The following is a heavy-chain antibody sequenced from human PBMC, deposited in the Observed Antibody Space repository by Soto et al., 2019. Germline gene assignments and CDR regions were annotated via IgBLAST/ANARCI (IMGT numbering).Heavy chain of an antibody. D-gene: IGHD6-19*01. CDR3: ASDSSGWRTNPFDY. CDR2: INPKSGGT. Sequence: ASVKVSCKASGDTFTANFLHWVRQAPGQQFEWMGWINPKSGGTKYPQNFQGRVTMTRDTSLSTVYMTLSGLTSDDTAVYYCASDSSGWRTNPFDYWGQGTLVTVSS. J-gene: IGHJ4*02. V-gene: IGHV1-2*02. CDR1: GDTFTANF.